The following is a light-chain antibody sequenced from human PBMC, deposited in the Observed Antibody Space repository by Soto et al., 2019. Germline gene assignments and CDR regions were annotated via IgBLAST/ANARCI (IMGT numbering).Light chain of an antibody. CDR2: AAS. Sequence: DIQMTQSPSSLSASVGDRVTITCRASQGIRNDLGWYQQKPGTAPKLLIYAASSLQSGVLSRFSGSGSGTEFTLTISSIQPEDFAHYYGLPHKSYPYTFGQGTKLDIK. CDR3: LPHKSYPYT. J-gene: IGKJ2*01. V-gene: IGKV1-17*01. CDR1: QGIRND.